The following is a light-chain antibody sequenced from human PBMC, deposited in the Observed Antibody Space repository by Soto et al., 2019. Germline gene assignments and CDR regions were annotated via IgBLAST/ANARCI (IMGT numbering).Light chain of an antibody. CDR1: QSVGSN. V-gene: IGKV3-15*01. Sequence: EIVMTQSPATLSVSPGERASLSCRASQSVGSNLAWYQQTAGQAPRLLIYGASTRATGIPARFSGSGSGTNFTLSISSLQSEDFAVYSCQQCTNWPYTFGQGTKLEIK. J-gene: IGKJ2*01. CDR2: GAS. CDR3: QQCTNWPYT.